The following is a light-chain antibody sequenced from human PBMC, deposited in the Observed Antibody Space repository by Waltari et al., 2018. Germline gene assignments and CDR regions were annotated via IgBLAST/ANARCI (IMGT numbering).Light chain of an antibody. Sequence: DIQMTQSPSSLSASVGDRVTITCQASHENRNYLNWYQQKPGKAPKLLTYDTSNLETGVPSRFSGSGSGTDFTFTITSLQPEDFATYYCQQYGTFGQGTKVETK. CDR3: QQYGT. J-gene: IGKJ2*01. CDR2: DTS. CDR1: HENRNY. V-gene: IGKV1-33*01.